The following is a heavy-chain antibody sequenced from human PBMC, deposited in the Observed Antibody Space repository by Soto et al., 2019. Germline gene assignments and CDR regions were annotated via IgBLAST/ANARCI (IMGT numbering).Heavy chain of an antibody. J-gene: IGHJ3*02. V-gene: IGHV3-48*01. CDR3: ARDDYGGAFYI. CDR2: ISSSSSTI. CDR1: GFTYSSYS. Sequence: GGSLRLSCAASGFTYSSYSMNWVRQAPGKGLEWVSYISSSSSTIYYADSVKGRFTISRDNAKNSLYLQMNSLRAEDTAVYYCARDDYGGAFYIWGQGTMVTVSS. D-gene: IGHD4-17*01.